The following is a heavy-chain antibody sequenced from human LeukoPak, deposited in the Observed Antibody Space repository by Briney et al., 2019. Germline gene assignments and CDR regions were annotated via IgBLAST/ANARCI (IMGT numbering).Heavy chain of an antibody. D-gene: IGHD3-10*01. J-gene: IGHJ4*02. CDR2: ISYDGSNK. CDR3: AKDRIMVRGGGNFDY. V-gene: IGHV3-30*18. CDR1: GFIFSSYG. Sequence: PGGSLRLSCSASGFIFSSYGMHWVRQAPGKGLEWVAVISYDGSNKYYADSVKGRFTISRDNSKNTLYLQMNSLRAEDTAVYYCAKDRIMVRGGGNFDYWGQGTLVTVSS.